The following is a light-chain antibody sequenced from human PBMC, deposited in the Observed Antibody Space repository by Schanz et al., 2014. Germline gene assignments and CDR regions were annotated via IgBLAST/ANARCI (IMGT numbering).Light chain of an antibody. CDR1: TSNIGANS. CDR2: RNT. Sequence: QSVLTQPPSVSGAPGQTVTISCSGSTSNIGANSVYWYQQLPGMAPKLLISRNTQRPSGVPDRFSGSKSGTSASLAISDLRAEDEADYYCHSYDSLSGAVFGGGTKLTVL. V-gene: IGLV1-47*01. J-gene: IGLJ3*02. CDR3: HSYDSLSGAV.